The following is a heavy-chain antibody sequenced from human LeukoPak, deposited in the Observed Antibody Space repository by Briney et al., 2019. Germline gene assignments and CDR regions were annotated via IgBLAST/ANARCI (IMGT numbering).Heavy chain of an antibody. J-gene: IGHJ4*02. CDR2: IYYSGST. CDR3: ARHPARYYDSSGYYPYFDY. D-gene: IGHD3-22*01. Sequence: SETLSLTCTVSGGSFSGYYWSWIRQPPVKGLEWIGYIYYSGSTNYNPSLKSRVTISVDTSKNQFSLKLSSVTAADTAVYYCARHPARYYDSSGYYPYFDYWGQGTLVTVSS. V-gene: IGHV4-59*08. CDR1: GGSFSGYY.